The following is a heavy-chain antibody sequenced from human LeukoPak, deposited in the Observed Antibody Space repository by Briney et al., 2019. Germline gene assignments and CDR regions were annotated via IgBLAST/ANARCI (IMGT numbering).Heavy chain of an antibody. J-gene: IGHJ4*02. V-gene: IGHV4-59*08. CDR1: GGSISTYY. D-gene: IGHD3-10*01. CDR2: IYYSGST. CDR3: ASRASGSSVEY. Sequence: SETLSLTCTVSGGSISTYYWSWIRQPPGKGLEWIGYIYYSGSTNHNPSLKSRVTISVDTSKNQFSLKLSSVTAADTAVYYCASRASGSSVEYWGQGTLVTVSS.